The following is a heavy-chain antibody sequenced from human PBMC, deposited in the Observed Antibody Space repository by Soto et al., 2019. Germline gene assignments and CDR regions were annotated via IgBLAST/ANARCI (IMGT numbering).Heavy chain of an antibody. V-gene: IGHV3-23*01. CDR2: ISASGYSA. D-gene: IGHD3-10*01. CDR1: GLAFRNYA. J-gene: IGHJ4*01. Sequence: PGESLRLSCAASGLAFRNYAISWVRQAPGKGLEWVSTISASGYSAYYGGAVKGRFTTSRDNSKSTLYLQMNRLRADDTAVYYCAKGEQLGEPWDYWV. CDR3: AKGEQLGEPWDY.